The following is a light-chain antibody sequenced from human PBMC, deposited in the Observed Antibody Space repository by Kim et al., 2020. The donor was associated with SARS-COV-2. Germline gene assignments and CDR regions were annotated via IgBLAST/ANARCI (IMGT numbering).Light chain of an antibody. CDR1: SSDVGGTHNF. CDR2: AVS. V-gene: IGLV2-11*01. J-gene: IGLJ1*01. Sequence: QSALTQPRSVTGSPGQSVTISCTGTSSDVGGTHNFVSWYQHHAGKAPKLMIYAVSKRPSGVPDRFSGSKSGNTASLTISGLQAEDEADYYCCSYAGIYVFGTGTKVTVL. CDR3: CSYAGIYV.